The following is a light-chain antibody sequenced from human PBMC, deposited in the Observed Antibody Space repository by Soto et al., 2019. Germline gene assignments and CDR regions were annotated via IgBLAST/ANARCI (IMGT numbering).Light chain of an antibody. Sequence: DIQMTQSPSSLSASVGDRVTITCRASQGINSYLNWYQQKPGKAPKLLIYAASTLQSGVPSRFSGSGSGTDFTLTISSLQPEDFATYYCQQVYGYPLNFGGGTKVEIK. CDR2: AAS. V-gene: IGKV1-39*01. J-gene: IGKJ4*01. CDR3: QQVYGYPLN. CDR1: QGINSY.